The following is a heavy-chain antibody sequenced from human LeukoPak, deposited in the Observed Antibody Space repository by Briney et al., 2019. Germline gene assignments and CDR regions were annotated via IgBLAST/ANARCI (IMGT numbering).Heavy chain of an antibody. D-gene: IGHD1-26*01. Sequence: SVKVSCKASGGTFSSYAISWVRQAPGQGLEWMGGIIPIFGTANYAQKFQGRVTMTEDTSTDTAYMELSSLRSEDAAVYYCATDGVGATLGDAFDIWGQGTMVTVSS. CDR3: ATDGVGATLGDAFDI. V-gene: IGHV1-69*06. CDR1: GGTFSSYA. J-gene: IGHJ3*02. CDR2: IIPIFGTA.